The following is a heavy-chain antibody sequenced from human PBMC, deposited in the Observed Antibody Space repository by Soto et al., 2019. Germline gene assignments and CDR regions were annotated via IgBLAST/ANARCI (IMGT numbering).Heavy chain of an antibody. J-gene: IGHJ4*02. CDR2: INPKSGGT. D-gene: IGHD1-7*01. CDR1: GYMFSGYY. CDR3: ARGEGLSITGTHNLFDY. V-gene: IGHV1-2*04. Sequence: VQLVQSGAEVKEPGASVKVSCKASGYMFSGYYMHWVRQAPGQGLEWMGWINPKSGGTNYAQKFQGWVTMTRDTSISTAYMELSRLRSDDTAVYYCARGEGLSITGTHNLFDYWGQGTLVTVSS.